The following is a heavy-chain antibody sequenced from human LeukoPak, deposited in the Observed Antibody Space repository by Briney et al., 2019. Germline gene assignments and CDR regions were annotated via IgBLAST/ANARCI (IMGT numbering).Heavy chain of an antibody. D-gene: IGHD4-17*01. CDR1: GFTFSSYS. J-gene: IGHJ5*02. CDR3: AKDRGYGDYDNWFDP. V-gene: IGHV3-48*01. CDR2: ISSSSSTI. Sequence: GGSLRLSCAASGFTFSSYSMNWVRQAPGKGLEWVSYISSSSSTIYYADSVKGRFTISRDNSKNTLYLQMNSLRAEDTAVYYCAKDRGYGDYDNWFDPWGQGTLVTVSS.